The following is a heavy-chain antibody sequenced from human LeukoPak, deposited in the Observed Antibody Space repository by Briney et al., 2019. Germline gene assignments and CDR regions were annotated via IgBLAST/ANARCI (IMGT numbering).Heavy chain of an antibody. J-gene: IGHJ4*02. Sequence: GGSLRLSCAASGFTFKRYGMHWVRQAPGKGLEWVAVIWHDGSNENYADSVKGRFTISRDNSKSILYLQMNSLRVEDTAVYYCARGAITGGYYFDYWGQGALVTVSS. V-gene: IGHV3-33*01. CDR1: GFTFKRYG. CDR2: IWHDGSNE. D-gene: IGHD3-16*01. CDR3: ARGAITGGYYFDY.